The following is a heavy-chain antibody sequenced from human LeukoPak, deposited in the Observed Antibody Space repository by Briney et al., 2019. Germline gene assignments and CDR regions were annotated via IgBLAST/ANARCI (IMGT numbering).Heavy chain of an antibody. Sequence: ASVKVSCKVSGYTLTELSMHWVRPAPGKGLEWMGGFDPEDGETIYAQKFQGRVTMTEDTSTDTAYMELSSLRSEDTAVYYCATGDKRGYSGYVLVYWGQGTLVTVSS. CDR2: FDPEDGET. V-gene: IGHV1-24*01. D-gene: IGHD5-12*01. J-gene: IGHJ4*02. CDR1: GYTLTELS. CDR3: ATGDKRGYSGYVLVY.